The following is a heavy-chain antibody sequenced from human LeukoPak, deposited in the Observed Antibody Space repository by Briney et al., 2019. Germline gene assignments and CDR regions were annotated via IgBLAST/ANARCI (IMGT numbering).Heavy chain of an antibody. Sequence: SETLSLTCGLSGGSFNDYYWTWIRHSPRKGLEWGGEINPSGSTHYTPAVKSRVHMSIDTSRTQFSLRLSSVTAADTAVYYCARGRRVGAKPRYFDYWGQGTLVTVSS. CDR2: INPSGST. CDR1: GGSFNDYY. J-gene: IGHJ4*02. CDR3: ARGRRVGAKPRYFDY. V-gene: IGHV4-34*01. D-gene: IGHD1-26*01.